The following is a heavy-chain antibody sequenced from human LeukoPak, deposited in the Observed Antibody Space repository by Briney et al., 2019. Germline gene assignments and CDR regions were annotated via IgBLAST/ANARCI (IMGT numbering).Heavy chain of an antibody. CDR1: GFTFSSYA. Sequence: PGGSLRLSCAASGFTFSSYAMSWVRQAPGKGLEWVSGISGSGGSTYYADSVKGRFTISRDNSKNTLYLQMNSLRAEDTAVYYCAKDEVYCSVGSCPSRDAFDIWGQGTMVTVSS. CDR3: AKDEVYCSVGSCPSRDAFDI. CDR2: ISGSGGST. J-gene: IGHJ3*02. D-gene: IGHD2-15*01. V-gene: IGHV3-23*01.